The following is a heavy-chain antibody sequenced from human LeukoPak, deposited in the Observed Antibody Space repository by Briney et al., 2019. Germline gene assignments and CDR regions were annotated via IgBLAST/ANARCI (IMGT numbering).Heavy chain of an antibody. V-gene: IGHV3-23*01. CDR2: ISGSGGST. Sequence: GGSLRLSCEPSGLIFSSYAMSWVRQAPGKGLEWVSAISGSGGSTYYADSVKGRFTISRDNSKNTLYLQMNSLTAEDTAVYYCAKNNRGVVDYWGQGTLVTVSS. J-gene: IGHJ4*02. D-gene: IGHD3-3*01. CDR3: AKNNRGVVDY. CDR1: GLIFSSYA.